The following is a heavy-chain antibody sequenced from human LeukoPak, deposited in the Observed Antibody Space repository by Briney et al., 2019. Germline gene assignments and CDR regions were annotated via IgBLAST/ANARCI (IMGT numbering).Heavy chain of an antibody. CDR1: GYTFTGYY. J-gene: IGHJ4*02. CDR3: ARGPSRGYSSSWYWNY. V-gene: IGHV1-2*04. CDR2: INPNSGGT. D-gene: IGHD6-13*01. Sequence: ASVKVSCKASGYTFTGYYMHWVRQAPGQGLEWMGWINPNSGGTNYAQKFQGWVTMTRDTYISTAYMELSRLRSDDTAVYYCARGPSRGYSSSWYWNYWGQGTLVTVSS.